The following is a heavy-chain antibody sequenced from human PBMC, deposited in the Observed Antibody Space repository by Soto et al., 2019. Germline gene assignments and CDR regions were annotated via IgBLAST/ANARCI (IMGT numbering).Heavy chain of an antibody. J-gene: IGHJ6*02. CDR3: ARDVVGYSNPYYYYYYGMDV. Sequence: GGSLRLSCAASGFTFSSYWMHWVRQAPGKGLVWVSRINSDGSSTSYADSVKGRFTISRDNAKNTLYLQMNSLRAEDTAVYYCARDVVGYSNPYYYYYYGMDVWGQGTTVTVSS. V-gene: IGHV3-74*01. D-gene: IGHD4-4*01. CDR1: GFTFSSYW. CDR2: INSDGSST.